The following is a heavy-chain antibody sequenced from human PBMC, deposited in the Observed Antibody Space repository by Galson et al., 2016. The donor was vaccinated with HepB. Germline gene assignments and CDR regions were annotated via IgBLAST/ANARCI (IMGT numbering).Heavy chain of an antibody. V-gene: IGHV3-73*01. CDR1: GFTFSGPA. CDR2: IRSKANNYAT. D-gene: IGHD1-26*01. Sequence: LSLSCAASGFTFSGPAMHWVRQASGKGLEWVGRIRSKANNYATAYAASVKGRFTISRDNSKNTVDLQIHSLRSEDAAVYFCARDFKLGPPDYMDVWGKGTTVTVS. J-gene: IGHJ6*03. CDR3: ARDFKLGPPDYMDV.